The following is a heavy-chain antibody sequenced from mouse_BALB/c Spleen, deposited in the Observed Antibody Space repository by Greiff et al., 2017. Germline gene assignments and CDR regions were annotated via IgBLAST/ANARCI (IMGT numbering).Heavy chain of an antibody. D-gene: IGHD3-1*01. CDR1: GFTFSSYA. Sequence: EVQLVESGGGLVKPGGSLKLSCAASGFTFSSYAMSWVRQTPEKRLEWVATISSGGSYTYYPDSVKGRFTISRDNAKNTLYLQMSSLRSEDTAMYYCARQLGSRRAMDYWGQGTSVTVSS. V-gene: IGHV5-9-3*01. CDR2: ISSGGSYT. CDR3: ARQLGSRRAMDY. J-gene: IGHJ4*01.